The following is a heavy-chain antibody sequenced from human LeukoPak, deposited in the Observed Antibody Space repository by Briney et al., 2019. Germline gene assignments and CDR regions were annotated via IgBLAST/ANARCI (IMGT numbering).Heavy chain of an antibody. J-gene: IGHJ4*02. D-gene: IGHD3-10*01. CDR1: GFTVSSNY. CDR3: ASLGLLWFGEFDPLDY. CDR2: IYSGGST. V-gene: IGHV3-66*01. Sequence: HPGGSLRLSCAASGFTVSSNYMSWVRQAPGKGLEWVSVIYSGGSTYYADSVKGRFTISRDNSKNTLYLQMNSLRAEDTAVYYCASLGLLWFGEFDPLDYWGQGTLVTVSS.